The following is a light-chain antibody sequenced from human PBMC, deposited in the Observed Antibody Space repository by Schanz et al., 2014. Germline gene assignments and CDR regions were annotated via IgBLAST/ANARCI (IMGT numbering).Light chain of an antibody. Sequence: QSALTQPPSASGSPGQSITISCTGTSSDVGGYNYVSWYQQHPGKAPKLMIFEVSKRPSGVPDRFSGSKSGNTASLTVSGLQAEDEADYYCNSYGGSNNLVFGGGTKLTVL. CDR1: SSDVGGYNY. J-gene: IGLJ2*01. CDR2: EVS. CDR3: NSYGGSNNLV. V-gene: IGLV2-8*01.